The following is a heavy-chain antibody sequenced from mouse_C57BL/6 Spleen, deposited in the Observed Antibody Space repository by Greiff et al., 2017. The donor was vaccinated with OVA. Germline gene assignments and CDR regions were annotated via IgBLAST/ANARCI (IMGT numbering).Heavy chain of an antibody. CDR1: GYAFSSSW. J-gene: IGHJ2*01. D-gene: IGHD1-1*01. V-gene: IGHV1-82*01. CDR2: IYPGDGDT. Sequence: QVQLKQSGPELVKPGASVKISCKASGYAFSSSWMNWVKQRPGKGLEWIGRIYPGDGDTNFNGKFKGKAILTADKSSSTAYMQLSSLTSEDSAVYFCARWENYYGSSYFDYWGQGTPLTVSS. CDR3: ARWENYYGSSYFDY.